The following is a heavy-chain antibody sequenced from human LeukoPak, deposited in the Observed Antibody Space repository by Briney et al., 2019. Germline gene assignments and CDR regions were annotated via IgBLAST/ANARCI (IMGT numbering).Heavy chain of an antibody. CDR2: IYPADSDT. CDR3: ARPCGSGGSCFDY. Sequence: GESLKISSKGSGYSFTTYWIGWVRQMPGKSLEWMGIIYPADSDTRYSPSFQGQVTISADTSISTAYLQWISLKASDTAMYYCARPCGSGGSCFDYWGQGTLVTVSS. CDR1: GYSFTTYW. J-gene: IGHJ4*02. V-gene: IGHV5-51*01. D-gene: IGHD2-15*01.